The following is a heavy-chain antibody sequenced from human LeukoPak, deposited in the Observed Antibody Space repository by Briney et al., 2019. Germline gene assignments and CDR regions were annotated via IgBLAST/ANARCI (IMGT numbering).Heavy chain of an antibody. CDR1: GFTFSSYA. CDR2: ISSNGGST. D-gene: IGHD3-22*01. V-gene: IGHV3-64*01. J-gene: IGHJ4*02. Sequence: GGSLRLSCAASGFTFSSYAMHWVRQAPGKGLEYVSAISSNGGSTYYANSVKGRFTISRDNSKNTLYLQMGSLRAEDMAVYYCARGLYYGSSGYPDYWGQGTLVTVSS. CDR3: ARGLYYGSSGYPDY.